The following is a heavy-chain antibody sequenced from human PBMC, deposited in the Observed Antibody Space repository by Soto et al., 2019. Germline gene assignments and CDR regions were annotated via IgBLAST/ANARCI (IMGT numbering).Heavy chain of an antibody. CDR1: GYSFSSYA. V-gene: IGHV1-3*01. Sequence: QVQLVQSGPDVEKPGASVKVSCKASGYSFSSYAIHWVRQAPGQGLEWMGWIHAGNGNTKYSQNFQGRVTISRDTSATTAYMELNSLRSEDTAVYYCARGVAFLDYWGQGTLVTVSS. D-gene: IGHD2-15*01. CDR2: IHAGNGNT. CDR3: ARGVAFLDY. J-gene: IGHJ4*02.